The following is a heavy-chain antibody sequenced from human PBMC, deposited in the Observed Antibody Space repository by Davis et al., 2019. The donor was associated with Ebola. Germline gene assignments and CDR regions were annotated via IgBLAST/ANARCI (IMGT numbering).Heavy chain of an antibody. D-gene: IGHD3-3*01. J-gene: IGHJ4*02. CDR1: GFSLSSTGVA. CDR2: IYWDDDK. CDR3: AHTAYDFLSGSGYDQFDS. V-gene: IGHV2-5*02. Sequence: SGPTLVKPTQAVRLTCSFSGFSLSSTGVAVGWIRQPPGKALEWLGIIYWDDDKRYRPSLKGRLTITKDTFKNQVVLTMTNMDPVDTATYYCAHTAYDFLSGSGYDQFDSWGQGTLVTVSS.